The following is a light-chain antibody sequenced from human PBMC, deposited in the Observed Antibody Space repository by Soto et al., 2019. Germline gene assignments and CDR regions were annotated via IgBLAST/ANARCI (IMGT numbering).Light chain of an antibody. J-gene: IGKJ2*01. CDR2: AAS. Sequence: DLQMTQSPSSLSASVGDRVTITCRASQSISSFLNWYQQIPAKAPKLLIYAASSLQSGIPSTFSGSGSGTDFTLTISSLQPEDFATYYCQQSYSTPYTFAQGTKLEIK. CDR1: QSISSF. CDR3: QQSYSTPYT. V-gene: IGKV1-39*01.